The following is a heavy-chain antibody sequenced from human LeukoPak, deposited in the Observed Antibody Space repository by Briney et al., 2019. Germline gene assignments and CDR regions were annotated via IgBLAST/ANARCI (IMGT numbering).Heavy chain of an antibody. CDR2: ISGSGGST. V-gene: IGHV3-23*01. Sequence: QPGGSLRLSCAASGFTFSSYAMSWVRQAPGKGLEWVSAISGSGGSTYYADSVKGRFTISRDNSKNTLYLQMNSLRAEDTAVYYCAKDFGTGSQWLVHLKGWGDWGQGTLVTVSS. J-gene: IGHJ4*02. CDR3: AKDFGTGSQWLVHLKGWGD. D-gene: IGHD6-19*01. CDR1: GFTFSSYA.